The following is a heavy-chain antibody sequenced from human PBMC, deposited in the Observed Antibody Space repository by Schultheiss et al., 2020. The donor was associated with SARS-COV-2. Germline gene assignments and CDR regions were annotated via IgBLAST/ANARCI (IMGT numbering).Heavy chain of an antibody. CDR2: ISGSGGST. CDR1: GFTFSSYA. V-gene: IGHV3-23*01. J-gene: IGHJ4*02. Sequence: GGSLRLSCAASGFTFSSYAMSWVRQAPGKGLEWVSAISGSGGSTNYADSVKGRFTISRDNSKNTLYLQMNSLRAEDTAVYYCANLKAWSQQWLVPVDYWGQGTLVTVSS. CDR3: ANLKAWSQQWLVPVDY. D-gene: IGHD6-19*01.